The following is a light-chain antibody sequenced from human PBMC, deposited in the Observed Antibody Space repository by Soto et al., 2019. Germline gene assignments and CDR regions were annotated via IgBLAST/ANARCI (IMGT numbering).Light chain of an antibody. J-gene: IGKJ5*01. CDR3: QQYGSSPPIT. V-gene: IGKV3-20*01. CDR2: GAS. CDR1: QSVSSSY. Sequence: EIVLTQSPGTLSLSPGERATLSCRASQSVSSSYLAWYQQKPGQAPRLLIYGASSRATGIPDRFSGSGSGTYFTLTISRLEPKDFAVYYCQQYGSSPPITFGQGTRLEIK.